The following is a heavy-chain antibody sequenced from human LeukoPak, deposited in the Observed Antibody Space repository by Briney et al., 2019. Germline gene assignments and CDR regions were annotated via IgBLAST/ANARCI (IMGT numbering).Heavy chain of an antibody. CDR2: ISSSSNYR. CDR1: GFTFNSYG. D-gene: IGHD7-27*01. V-gene: IGHV3-21*01. Sequence: GGSLRLSCAASGFTFNSYGMNWVRQAPGKGLEWVSSISSSSNYRYYAVSVQGRFTISRDNAKNSLYLQMNNLRAEDTAVYYCAKDEAVGKANDYWGQGTLVTVSS. J-gene: IGHJ4*02. CDR3: AKDEAVGKANDY.